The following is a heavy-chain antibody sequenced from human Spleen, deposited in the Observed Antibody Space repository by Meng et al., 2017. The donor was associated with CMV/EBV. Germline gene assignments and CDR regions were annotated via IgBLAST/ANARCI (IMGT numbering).Heavy chain of an antibody. CDR3: ARETSGYYRGAFDY. Sequence: NASGSTFTSYDINWLRQATGQGLEWMGWMNPNSGNTGYAQKFQGRVTMTRNTSISTAYMELSSLRSEDTAVYYCARETSGYYRGAFDYWGQGTLVTVSS. J-gene: IGHJ4*02. CDR1: GSTFTSYD. V-gene: IGHV1-8*01. D-gene: IGHD3-22*01. CDR2: MNPNSGNT.